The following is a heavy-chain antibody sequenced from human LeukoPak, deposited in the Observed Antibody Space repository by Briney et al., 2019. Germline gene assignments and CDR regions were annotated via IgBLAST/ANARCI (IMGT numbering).Heavy chain of an antibody. V-gene: IGHV4-34*01. CDR1: VGSFSGYY. CDR3: ASFYGASAFDI. Sequence: SETLSLTCAVYVGSFSGYYWSWIRQPPGKGLEWIGEINHSGSTNYNPSLKSRVTISVDTSKNQFSLKLSSVTAADTAVYYCASFYGASAFDIWGQGTMVTVSS. CDR2: INHSGST. D-gene: IGHD4-17*01. J-gene: IGHJ3*02.